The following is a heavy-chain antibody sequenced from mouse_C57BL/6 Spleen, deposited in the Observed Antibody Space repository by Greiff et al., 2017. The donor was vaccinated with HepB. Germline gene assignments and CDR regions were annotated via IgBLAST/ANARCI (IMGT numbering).Heavy chain of an antibody. CDR2: IRSKSNNYAT. CDR3: VRGLDSSGFTFYAMDY. V-gene: IGHV10-1*01. Sequence: GGGLVQPKGSLKLSCAASGFSFNTYAMNWVRQAPGKGLEWVARIRSKSNNYATYYADSVKDRFTISRDDSESMLYLQMNNLKTEDTAMYYCVRGLDSSGFTFYAMDYWGQGTSVTVSS. D-gene: IGHD3-2*02. J-gene: IGHJ4*01. CDR1: GFSFNTYA.